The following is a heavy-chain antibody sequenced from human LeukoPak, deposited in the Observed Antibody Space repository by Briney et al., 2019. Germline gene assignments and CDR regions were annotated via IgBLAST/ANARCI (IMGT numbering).Heavy chain of an antibody. CDR2: IYSSGST. Sequence: SETLSLTCTVSGGSISSYYWNWVRQPPGKELEWIGNIYSSGSTDYNPSLKSRVTISLDTSKFQFSLRLNSVTAAATAVYYCARADPNASGYFYRFNWFDPWGQGTLVTVSS. V-gene: IGHV4-59*01. CDR3: ARADPNASGYFYRFNWFDP. CDR1: GGSISSYY. D-gene: IGHD3-10*01. J-gene: IGHJ5*02.